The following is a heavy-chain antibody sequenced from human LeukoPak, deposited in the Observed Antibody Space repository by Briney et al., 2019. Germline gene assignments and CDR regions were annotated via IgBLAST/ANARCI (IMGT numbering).Heavy chain of an antibody. V-gene: IGHV1-18*01. Sequence: EASVKVSCKASGYTFTSYGISWVRQAPGQGLEWMGWISAYNGNTNYAQKLQGRVTMTTDTSTSTAYMELRSLRSDDTAVYYCARGYCTNAVCSLGPTQAWGQGTLVTVSS. CDR3: ARGYCTNAVCSLGPTQA. CDR2: ISAYNGNT. J-gene: IGHJ4*02. D-gene: IGHD2-8*01. CDR1: GYTFTSYG.